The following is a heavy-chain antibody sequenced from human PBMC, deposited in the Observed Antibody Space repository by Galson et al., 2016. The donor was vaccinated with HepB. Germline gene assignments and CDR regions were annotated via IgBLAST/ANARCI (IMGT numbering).Heavy chain of an antibody. CDR1: GYSFSNFA. CDR3: ARVGDSSGYPWFDP. Sequence: SVKVSCKASGYSFSNFAINWVRQAPGQGLEWIGWINTDTGNPTYAQGFTGRFVLSLDTSVSTTYLQISSLKAEDTAMYYCARVGDSSGYPWFDPWGQGTLVTASS. CDR2: INTDTGNP. D-gene: IGHD3-22*01. J-gene: IGHJ5*02. V-gene: IGHV7-4-1*02.